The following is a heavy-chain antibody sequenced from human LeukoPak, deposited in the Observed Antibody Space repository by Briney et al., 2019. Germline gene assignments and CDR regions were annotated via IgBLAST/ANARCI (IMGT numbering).Heavy chain of an antibody. J-gene: IGHJ3*02. CDR1: GYTLTELS. CDR2: FDPEDGET. D-gene: IGHD3-16*01. Sequence: RASVTVSCEVSGYTLTELSMHWVRQAPGKGLEWMGGFDPEDGETIYAQKFQGRVTMTEDTSTDTAYMELSSLRSEDTAVYYCATDRESANPWGAFDIWGQGTMATVSS. CDR3: ATDRESANPWGAFDI. V-gene: IGHV1-24*01.